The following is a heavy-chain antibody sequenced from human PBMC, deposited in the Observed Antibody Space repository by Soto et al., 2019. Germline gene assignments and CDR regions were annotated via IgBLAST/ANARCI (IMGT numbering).Heavy chain of an antibody. D-gene: IGHD3-3*01. CDR3: ARVIHPFYDFWSGGNYYMDV. CDR1: GGSFSGYY. Sequence: QVQLQQWGAGLLKPSETLSLTCAVYGGSFSGYYWSWIRQPPGKGLEWIGEINHSGSTNYNPSLKSRVTISVDTSKNQFSLKLSSVTAADTAVYYYARVIHPFYDFWSGGNYYMDVWGKGTTVTVSS. J-gene: IGHJ6*03. CDR2: INHSGST. V-gene: IGHV4-34*01.